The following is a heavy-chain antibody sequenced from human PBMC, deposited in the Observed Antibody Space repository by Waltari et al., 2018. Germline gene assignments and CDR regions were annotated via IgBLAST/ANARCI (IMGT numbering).Heavy chain of an antibody. CDR2: IYESGSI. D-gene: IGHD6-13*01. CDR3: ARYPSPYSSSWYSDSYYGMDV. CDR1: DGSLSRYY. V-gene: IGHV4-59*08. J-gene: IGHJ6*02. Sequence: QVQLQESGPGLVKPSETLSLTCPVSDGSLSRYYWSWIRQPPGKGLEWIGHIYESGSIRYNPSLKSRVTISVDTPKNQFSLSLSSVTAADTAIYYCARYPSPYSSSWYSDSYYGMDVWGQGTTVTVSS.